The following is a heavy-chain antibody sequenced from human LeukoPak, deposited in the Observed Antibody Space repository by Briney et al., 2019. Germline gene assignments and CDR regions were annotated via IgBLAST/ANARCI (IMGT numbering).Heavy chain of an antibody. CDR3: ARAGGGTYYFDF. Sequence: KASETLSLTCTVSGGSISSYYWSWIGQPAGKGLEWIGRIYTSGSTNYNPSLKSRVTISIDTSKSQFSLKLNSVTAADTALYFCARAGGGTYYFDFWGRGTLVTVSS. CDR1: GGSISSYY. CDR2: IYTSGST. D-gene: IGHD1-26*01. J-gene: IGHJ4*02. V-gene: IGHV4-4*07.